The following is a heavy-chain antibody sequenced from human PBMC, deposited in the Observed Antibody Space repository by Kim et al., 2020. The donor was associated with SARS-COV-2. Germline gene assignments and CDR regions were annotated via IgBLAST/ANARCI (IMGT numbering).Heavy chain of an antibody. CDR1: GFTFSTYW. Sequence: GGSLRLSCAASGFTFSTYWRYWCSQAPGKGLVWVSRISTGGESTNYADSGKGRFPISRENAKNTLYLQMSDLRAEDTALYYCARMFCGGDCYSPPYYYMDVWVKGTTVTVSS. CDR3: ARMFCGGDCYSPPYYYMDV. CDR2: ISTGGEST. V-gene: IGHV3-74*01. D-gene: IGHD2-21*02. J-gene: IGHJ6*03.